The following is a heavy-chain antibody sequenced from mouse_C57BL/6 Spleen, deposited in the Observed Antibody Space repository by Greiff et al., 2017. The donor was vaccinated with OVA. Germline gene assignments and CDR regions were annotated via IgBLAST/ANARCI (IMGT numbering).Heavy chain of an antibody. D-gene: IGHD2-3*01. CDR3: ARYDGYDAMDY. Sequence: QVQLQQSEPELVKPGASVKLSCKASGYTFTSYDITWVKQRPGQGLEWIGWIYPRDGSTKYNEKFKGKATLTVDTSSSTAYMELHSLTSEDSAVYFCARYDGYDAMDYWGQGTSVTVSS. J-gene: IGHJ4*01. V-gene: IGHV1-85*01. CDR1: GYTFTSYD. CDR2: IYPRDGST.